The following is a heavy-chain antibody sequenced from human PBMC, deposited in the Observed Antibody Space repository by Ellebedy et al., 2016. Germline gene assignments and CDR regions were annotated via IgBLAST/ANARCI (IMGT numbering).Heavy chain of an antibody. CDR2: LSGSGPKT. Sequence: GESLKISXAASGFTFKTYAMSWVRQAPGEVLEWVSTLSGSGPKTYYADSVQGRFTISRDNSKSTLYLQMNSLRAEDTAVYYCAKHETDGDYYFDLWGRGTLVTVSS. J-gene: IGHJ2*01. V-gene: IGHV3-23*01. D-gene: IGHD2-21*01. CDR1: GFTFKTYA. CDR3: AKHETDGDYYFDL.